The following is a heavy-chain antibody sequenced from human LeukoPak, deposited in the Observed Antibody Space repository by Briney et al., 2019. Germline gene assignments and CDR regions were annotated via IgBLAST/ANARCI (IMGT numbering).Heavy chain of an antibody. V-gene: IGHV3-48*03. D-gene: IGHD6-19*01. CDR1: GFTFSSYE. CDR3: ARYSSGWYEDNWFDP. Sequence: PGGSLRLSCAASGFTFSSYEMNWVRQAPGEGLEWVSYISSSGSTIYYADSVKGRFTISRDNAKNSLYLQMNSLRAEDTAVYYCARYSSGWYEDNWFDPWGQGTLVTVSS. J-gene: IGHJ5*02. CDR2: ISSSGSTI.